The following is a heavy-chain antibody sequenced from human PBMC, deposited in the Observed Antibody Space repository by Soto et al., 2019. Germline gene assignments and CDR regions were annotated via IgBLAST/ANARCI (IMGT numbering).Heavy chain of an antibody. V-gene: IGHV3-48*01. CDR3: ARDQLYYNDISGRPLNAFDV. CDR1: GFTFRNYC. J-gene: IGHJ3*01. D-gene: IGHD3-22*01. CDR2: IGLGSSTK. Sequence: PGGSLRLSCAASGFTFRNYCMNWVRQAPGKGLEWVSYIGLGSSTKYYADSVEGRFTISRDNAKNSLYLQMNSLRAEDTAVYYCARDQLYYNDISGRPLNAFDVWGQGTMVTVSS.